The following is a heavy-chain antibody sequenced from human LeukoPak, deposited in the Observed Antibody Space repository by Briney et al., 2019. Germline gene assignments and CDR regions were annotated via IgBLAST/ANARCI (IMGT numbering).Heavy chain of an antibody. Sequence: ASVKVSCKASGYTFTSYDINWVRQATGQGLEWMGWMNPNSGNTGYAQKFQGRVTMTRDMSTSTVYMELSSLRSEDTAVYYCARGHYDSSGYYNYFDYWGQGTLVTVSS. V-gene: IGHV1-8*01. D-gene: IGHD3-22*01. CDR1: GYTFTSYD. CDR2: MNPNSGNT. J-gene: IGHJ4*02. CDR3: ARGHYDSSGYYNYFDY.